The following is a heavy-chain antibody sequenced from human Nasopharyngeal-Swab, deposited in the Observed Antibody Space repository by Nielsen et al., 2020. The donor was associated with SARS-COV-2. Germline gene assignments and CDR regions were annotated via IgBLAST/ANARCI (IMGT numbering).Heavy chain of an antibody. CDR1: GFTFSSYA. Sequence: GESLKISCAASGFTFSSYAMHWVRQAPDKGLEWVAVISYDGSNKYYADSVKGRFTISRDNSKNTLYLQMNSLRAEDTAVYYCARDLWPAFIASHGMDVWGQGTTVTVFS. V-gene: IGHV3-30*04. CDR3: ARDLWPAFIASHGMDV. CDR2: ISYDGSNK. J-gene: IGHJ6*02. D-gene: IGHD6-6*01.